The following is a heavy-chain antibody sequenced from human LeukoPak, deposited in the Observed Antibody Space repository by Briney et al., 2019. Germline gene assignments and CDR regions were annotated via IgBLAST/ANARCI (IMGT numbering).Heavy chain of an antibody. CDR3: ARHKGGRYSGSYLDY. J-gene: IGHJ4*02. V-gene: IGHV4-30-4*08. CDR1: GGSISSGADY. Sequence: SETLSLTCTVSGGSISSGADYWSWIRQHPGKGLEWIGYINYSGSTYYNPSLESRVTISVDTSKNQSSLKLSSVTAADTAVYYCARHKGGRYSGSYLDYWGQATLVTVSS. CDR2: INYSGST. D-gene: IGHD1-26*01.